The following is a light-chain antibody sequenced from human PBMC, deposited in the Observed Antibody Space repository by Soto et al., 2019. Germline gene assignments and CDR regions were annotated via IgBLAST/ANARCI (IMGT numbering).Light chain of an antibody. V-gene: IGLV2-14*01. J-gene: IGLJ1*01. Sequence: QSALTQPASVSGSPGQSITISCTGTSSDVGGYNYVSWYQQHPGKAPKLMIYEVSNRPSRVSNRFSGSKSGNTASLTISGLQAEDEADYYCCSYTRSSTPYVYGTGTKLIVL. CDR1: SSDVGGYNY. CDR3: CSYTRSSTPYV. CDR2: EVS.